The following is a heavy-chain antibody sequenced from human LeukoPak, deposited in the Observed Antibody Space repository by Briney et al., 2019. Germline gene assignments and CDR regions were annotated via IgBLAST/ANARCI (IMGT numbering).Heavy chain of an antibody. CDR2: ISYDGSNK. CDR1: GFTFSSYA. V-gene: IGHV3-30-3*01. CDR3: ARGSPWDIVVVPAAIPIY. D-gene: IGHD2-2*02. J-gene: IGHJ4*02. Sequence: GSLRLSCAASGFTFSSYAMHWVRQAPGKGLEWVAVISYDGSNKYYADSVKGRFTISRDNSKNTLYLQMNSLRAEDTAVYYCARGSPWDIVVVPAAIPIYWGQGTLVTVSS.